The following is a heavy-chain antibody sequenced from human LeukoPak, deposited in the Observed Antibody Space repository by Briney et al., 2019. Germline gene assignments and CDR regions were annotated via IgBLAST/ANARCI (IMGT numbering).Heavy chain of an antibody. CDR2: IKEDGSEK. V-gene: IGHV3-7*01. CDR3: FRDDGPGT. J-gene: IGHJ5*02. Sequence: GGSLRLSCAASGFTFSTYWMSWVRQAPGKGPEWVANIKEDGSEKYYVDSVKGRFIISRDNAKTSLHLQMDSLRAEDTAVYYCFRDDGPGTWGQGTLVTVSS. CDR1: GFTFSTYW. D-gene: IGHD3-10*01.